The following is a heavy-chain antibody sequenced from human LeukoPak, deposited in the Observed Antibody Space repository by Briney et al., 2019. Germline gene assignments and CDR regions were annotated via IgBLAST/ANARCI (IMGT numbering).Heavy chain of an antibody. V-gene: IGHV4-34*01. Sequence: SETLSLTCAVYGGSFSGYYWSWIRQPPGQGLEWIGEINYSGSTNYNPSLKSRVTISVDTSKSQFSLKPTSVTAADTAVYYCARRSRSGSGWLIKYWGQGTLVTVSS. CDR1: GGSFSGYY. J-gene: IGHJ4*02. CDR2: INYSGST. CDR3: ARRSRSGSGWLIKY. D-gene: IGHD6-19*01.